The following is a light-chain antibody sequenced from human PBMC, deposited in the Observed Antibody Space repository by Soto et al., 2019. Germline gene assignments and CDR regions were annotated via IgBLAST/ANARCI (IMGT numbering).Light chain of an antibody. V-gene: IGLV2-14*01. CDR1: SSDVGTYNS. Sequence: QSVLTQPASVSGSPGQSITISCTGTSSDVGTYNSVSWYQQHPGKAPKLMIYDVDIRPSGVSNRFSGSKSGNTASLTISGLQAEDEVDYYCSSYTRSSTVLFGGGTKLTVL. CDR3: SSYTRSSTVL. CDR2: DVD. J-gene: IGLJ2*01.